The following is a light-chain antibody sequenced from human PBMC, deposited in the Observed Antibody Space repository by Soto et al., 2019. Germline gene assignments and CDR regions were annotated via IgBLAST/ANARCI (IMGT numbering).Light chain of an antibody. CDR1: QSVSSSY. V-gene: IGKV3-20*01. J-gene: IGKJ3*01. CDR3: QQYGSSAT. Sequence: EIVLTQSPGTLSLSPGERAILSCRASQSVSSSYLAWYQQKPGQAPRLLIYGASSRATGIPDRFSGSGSGTDFTLTISRLEPEDFAVYYCQQYGSSATLGPGTKVDIK. CDR2: GAS.